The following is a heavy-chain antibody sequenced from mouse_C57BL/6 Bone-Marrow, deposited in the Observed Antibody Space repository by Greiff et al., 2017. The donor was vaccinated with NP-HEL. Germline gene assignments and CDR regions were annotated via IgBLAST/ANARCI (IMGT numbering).Heavy chain of an antibody. V-gene: IGHV5-15*04. CDR2: ISNLAYSI. J-gene: IGHJ3*01. CDR3: ARRVGLAY. D-gene: IGHD3-3*01. Sequence: DVKLVESGGGLVQPGGSLKLSCAASGFTFSDYGMAWVRQAPRKGPEWVAFISNLAYSIYYADTVTGRFTISRDNAKNTLYLEMSSLRSEDTAMYYCARRVGLAYWGRGTRVTVSA. CDR1: GFTFSDYG.